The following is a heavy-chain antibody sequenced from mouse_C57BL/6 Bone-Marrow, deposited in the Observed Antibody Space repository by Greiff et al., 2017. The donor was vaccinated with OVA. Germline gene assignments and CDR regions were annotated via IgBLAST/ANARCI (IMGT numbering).Heavy chain of an antibody. V-gene: IGHV1-50*01. CDR1: GYTFTSYW. Sequence: QVQLKQSGAELVKPGASVKLSCKASGYTFTSYWMQWVKQRPGQGLEWIGEIDPSDSYTNYNQKFKGKATLTVDTSSSTAYLQLSSRTSEDSAVYYCYDYDGDWGQGTTLTVSS. CDR3: YDYDGD. J-gene: IGHJ2*01. D-gene: IGHD2-4*01. CDR2: IDPSDSYT.